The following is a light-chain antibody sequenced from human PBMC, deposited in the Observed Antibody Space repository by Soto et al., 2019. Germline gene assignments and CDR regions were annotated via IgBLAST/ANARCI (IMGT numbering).Light chain of an antibody. CDR3: QQYNYYRT. CDR1: QILLYNNTYNY. Sequence: EIVMTQSPLTLPVTPGEPASISCRSSQILLYNNTYNYLDWYVQKPGQSPQLLIYFGSNRAPGVPDRFSGSGSGTEFTLTISSLQPDDFATYYCQQYNYYRTFGQGTKVDIK. V-gene: IGKV2-28*01. J-gene: IGKJ1*01. CDR2: FGS.